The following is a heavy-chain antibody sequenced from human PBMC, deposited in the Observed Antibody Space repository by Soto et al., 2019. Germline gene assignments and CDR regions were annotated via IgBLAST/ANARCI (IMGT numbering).Heavy chain of an antibody. J-gene: IGHJ6*02. D-gene: IGHD2-2*03. CDR1: GFTFSSYE. V-gene: IGHV3-48*03. Sequence: EVQLVESGGGLVQPGGSLRLSCAASGFTFSSYEMNWVRQAPGKGLEWVSYISSSSSYIYYADSVKGRFTISRDNAKNSLYLQMNSLRAEDTAVYYCARDGYCSSTSCYPYYYYGMDVWGQGTTVTVSS. CDR2: ISSSSSYI. CDR3: ARDGYCSSTSCYPYYYYGMDV.